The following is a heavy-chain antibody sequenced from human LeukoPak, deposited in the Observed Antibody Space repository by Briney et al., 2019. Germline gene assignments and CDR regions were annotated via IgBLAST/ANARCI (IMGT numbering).Heavy chain of an antibody. CDR3: ARDVGNNWFDP. V-gene: IGHV1-18*01. CDR2: IGANNGQT. Sequence: ASVKVSCKAYGYTFTSYGISWVGQAPGQGLEWMGWIGANNGQTKYAQKVQGRVTTTTDTSTSTAYMELRSLRSDDTAVYYCARDVGNNWFDPWGQGTLVTVSS. CDR1: GYTFTSYG. J-gene: IGHJ5*02. D-gene: IGHD2-15*01.